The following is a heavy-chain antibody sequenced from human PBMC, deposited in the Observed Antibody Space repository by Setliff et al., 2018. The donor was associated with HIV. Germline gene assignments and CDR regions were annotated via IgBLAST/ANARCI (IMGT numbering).Heavy chain of an antibody. V-gene: IGHV4-39*01. Sequence: PSETLSLTCAVFGGSFTDIGGSFTDYYWIWIRQPPGKGLEWIGSVYSSGSTYYNPSLKSRVTVSVDTSKDQFSLRLSSVTVADTAVYYCASGQWLEHAFDIWGQGTVVTVSS. CDR2: VYSSGST. CDR3: ASGQWLEHAFDI. D-gene: IGHD6-19*01. J-gene: IGHJ3*02. CDR1: GGSFTDIGGSFTDYY.